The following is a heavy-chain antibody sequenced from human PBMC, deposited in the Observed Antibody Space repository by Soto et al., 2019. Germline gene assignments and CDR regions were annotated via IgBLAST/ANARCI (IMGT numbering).Heavy chain of an antibody. J-gene: IGHJ4*02. D-gene: IGHD6-25*01. CDR3: AKFFAETGGSSGWPWSFHY. Sequence: EVQLLESGGGLVQPGRSLRVSCAASGFTFNNYAMSWVRQAPGKGLEWVSAISGSGATTYYAGSVKGRFIISRDNSESTLSLQMNSLRVEDTAIYYCAKFFAETGGSSGWPWSFHYWGQGTLVTVSS. CDR1: GFTFNNYA. V-gene: IGHV3-23*01. CDR2: ISGSGATT.